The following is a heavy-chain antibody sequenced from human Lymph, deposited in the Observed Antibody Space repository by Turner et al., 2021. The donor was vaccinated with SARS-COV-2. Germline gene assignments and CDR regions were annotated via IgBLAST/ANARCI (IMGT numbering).Heavy chain of an antibody. CDR2: MNPNSGNK. J-gene: IGHJ6*02. V-gene: IGHV1-8*01. Sequence: QVQLVQSVAEVKKPGASVKVSCKASGYTFTSYDINWVRQATGQGLEWMGWMNPNSGNKGYAQKYQGRVTMTRNISISTAYMELSTLRSEDTAVYYCARGRYSGGGMDVWGQGTTITVSS. CDR1: GYTFTSYD. CDR3: ARGRYSGGGMDV. D-gene: IGHD1-26*01.